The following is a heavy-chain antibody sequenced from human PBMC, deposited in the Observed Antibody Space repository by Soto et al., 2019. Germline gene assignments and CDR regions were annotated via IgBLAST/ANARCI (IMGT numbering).Heavy chain of an antibody. D-gene: IGHD1-26*01. CDR2: ISGSGDST. V-gene: IGHV3-23*01. Sequence: EVQLLESGGGLVQPGGSLRLSCAASGFTFSNYAMNWVRQAPVKGLEWVSVISGSGDSTYHADSVQGRFTISGDNSQNTLYLQMNSLRAEDTAVYYCARRGSGSYYDYWGQGTLVTVSS. J-gene: IGHJ4*02. CDR3: ARRGSGSYYDY. CDR1: GFTFSNYA.